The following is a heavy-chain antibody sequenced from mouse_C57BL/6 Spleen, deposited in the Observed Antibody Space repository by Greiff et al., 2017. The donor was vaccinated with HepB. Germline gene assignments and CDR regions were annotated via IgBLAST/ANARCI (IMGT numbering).Heavy chain of an antibody. V-gene: IGHV1-82*01. CDR3: ARSREDYGSSYDY. CDR1: GYAFSSSW. D-gene: IGHD1-1*01. Sequence: VKLVESGPELVKPGASVKISCKASGYAFSSSWMNWVKQRPGKGLEWIGRIYPGDGDTNYNAKFKGKATLTADKSSSTAYMQLSSLTSEDSAVYFCARSREDYGSSYDYWGQGTTLTVSS. J-gene: IGHJ2*01. CDR2: IYPGDGDT.